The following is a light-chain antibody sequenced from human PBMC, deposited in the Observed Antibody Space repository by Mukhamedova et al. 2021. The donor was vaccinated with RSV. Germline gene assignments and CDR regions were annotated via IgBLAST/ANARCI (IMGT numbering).Light chain of an antibody. CDR3: QQYSSYST. Sequence: WYQRRVHGKAPKLLIYRASSLESGVPSRFSGRGSGTEFTLTITSLQPDDFATYYCQQYSSYSTFGQGTKVEIK. V-gene: IGKV1-5*03. J-gene: IGKJ1*01. CDR2: RAS.